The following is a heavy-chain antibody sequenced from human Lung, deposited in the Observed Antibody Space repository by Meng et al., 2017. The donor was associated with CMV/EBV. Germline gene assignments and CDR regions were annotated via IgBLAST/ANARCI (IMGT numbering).Heavy chain of an antibody. J-gene: IGHJ4*02. V-gene: IGHV4-30-4*01. CDR1: GDSISSGEYF. Sequence: QEQLRAPGPEPVRPSQTLSLPCTVSGDSISSGEYFWSWLRQPPGKVLEWIGYRNYRWSTFFNPPLKSPVTISVNTSTIPFTLMLTSVTATYTAVYFCARGQLLLDYWGQGTLVTVSS. D-gene: IGHD2-2*01. CDR2: RNYRWST. CDR3: ARGQLLLDY.